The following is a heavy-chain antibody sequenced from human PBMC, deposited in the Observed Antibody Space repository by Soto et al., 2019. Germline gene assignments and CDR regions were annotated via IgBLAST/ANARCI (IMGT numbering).Heavy chain of an antibody. D-gene: IGHD3-3*01. Sequence: GGSLRLSCAASGFTFSSYSMNWVRQAPGKGLEWVSYISSSSSTIYYADSVKGRFTISRDNSKNTLYLQMNSLRTEDTAVYYCARALDFWSAYFDYWGQGSLVTV. J-gene: IGHJ4*02. CDR3: ARALDFWSAYFDY. V-gene: IGHV3-48*01. CDR2: ISSSSSTI. CDR1: GFTFSSYS.